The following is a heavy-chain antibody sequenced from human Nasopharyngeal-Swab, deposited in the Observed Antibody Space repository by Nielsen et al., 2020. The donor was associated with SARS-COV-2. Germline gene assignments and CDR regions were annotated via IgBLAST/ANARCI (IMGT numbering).Heavy chain of an antibody. D-gene: IGHD6-6*01. Sequence: SETLSLTCTVSGGSISSYYWSWIRQPPGKGLEWIGYIYYSGSTNYNPSLKSRVTISVDTSKNQFSLKLSSVTAADTAVYYCAREGYSSSSLYYYYYYMDVWCKGTTVTVSS. CDR2: IYYSGST. CDR1: GGSISSYY. J-gene: IGHJ6*03. CDR3: AREGYSSSSLYYYYYYMDV. V-gene: IGHV4-59*01.